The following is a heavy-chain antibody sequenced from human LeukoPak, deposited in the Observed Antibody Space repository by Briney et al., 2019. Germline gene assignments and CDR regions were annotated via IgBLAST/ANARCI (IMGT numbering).Heavy chain of an antibody. D-gene: IGHD3-10*01. V-gene: IGHV4-59*01. Sequence: PSETLSLTCTISGGSISNYYWSWIRQPPGKGLEWIGYIYYSGCTNYNPSLKSRVTISVDTSKNQFSLKLSSVTAADTAVYYCARHGAYGSGSYYKGYFDYWGQGTLVTVSS. CDR1: GGSISNYY. J-gene: IGHJ4*02. CDR3: ARHGAYGSGSYYKGYFDY. CDR2: IYYSGCT.